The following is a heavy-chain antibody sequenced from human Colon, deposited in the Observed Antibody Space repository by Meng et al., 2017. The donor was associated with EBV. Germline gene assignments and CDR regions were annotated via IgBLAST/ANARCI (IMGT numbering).Heavy chain of an antibody. CDR3: ASLYGDSSVWYLDL. V-gene: IGHV4-31*03. CDR2: IYYSGST. CDR1: GGSISSGNHY. Sequence: QVQLQESGPGLVKPSQTRSLTRTVSGGSISSGNHYWSWIRQHPGKGLEYIGYIYYSGSTYYNPSLKSRVIISVDTSKNQFSLRLNSVTAADTAVYYCASLYGDSSVWYLDLWGRGTLVTVSS. J-gene: IGHJ2*01. D-gene: IGHD4-17*01.